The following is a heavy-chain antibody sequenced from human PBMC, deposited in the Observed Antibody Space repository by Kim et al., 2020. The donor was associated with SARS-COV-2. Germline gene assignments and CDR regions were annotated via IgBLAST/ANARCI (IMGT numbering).Heavy chain of an antibody. V-gene: IGHV1-2*06. CDR2: INLKNGDT. D-gene: IGHD2-2*01. CDR3: ARGGCSSSCHDF. J-gene: IGHJ4*02. CDR1: GYTFIDYY. Sequence: ASVKVSCKASGYTFIDYYIQWVRQAPGQGLEWMGRINLKNGDTNTAQRLQGSVTMTRDTSINTVYMELSSLTSDDTAVYYCARGGCSSSCHDFWGQGTLVTVSS.